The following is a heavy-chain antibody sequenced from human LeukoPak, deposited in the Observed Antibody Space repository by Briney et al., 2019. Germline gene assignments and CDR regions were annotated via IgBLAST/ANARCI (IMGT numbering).Heavy chain of an antibody. Sequence: GGSLRLSCEASGFAFNTYSMNWARQAPGKGLEWVSSIDSSGGYMFYADSVKGRFIISRDNAKDSLYLQMNSLRVEDTAAYYCLRGDRRDYWGQGTLVTVSS. CDR3: LRGDRRDY. CDR2: IDSSGGYM. V-gene: IGHV3-21*06. J-gene: IGHJ4*02. CDR1: GFAFNTYS.